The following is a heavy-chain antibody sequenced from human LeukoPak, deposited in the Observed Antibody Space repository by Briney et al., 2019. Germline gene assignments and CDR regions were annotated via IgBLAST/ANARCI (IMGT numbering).Heavy chain of an antibody. CDR3: ARRITGTTSDSFDY. Sequence: PETLSLTCAVSGGSISSSRYFWGWIRQPPGKGLEWIGSISHIGNTYYNPSLKSRVTISVDTSKNQFSLKLSSVTAADTALYYCARRITGTTSDSFDYWGQGTLVTVSS. CDR1: GGSISSSRYF. J-gene: IGHJ4*02. CDR2: ISHIGNT. D-gene: IGHD1-20*01. V-gene: IGHV4-39*01.